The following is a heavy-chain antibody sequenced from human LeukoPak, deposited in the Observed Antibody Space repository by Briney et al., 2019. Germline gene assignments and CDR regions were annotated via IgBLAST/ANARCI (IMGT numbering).Heavy chain of an antibody. CDR1: EFTFSSFA. J-gene: IGHJ4*02. V-gene: IGHV3-30*03. D-gene: IGHD2/OR15-2a*01. CDR2: ISNDGSSK. CDR3: ARGENSKTYPVSGY. Sequence: TGGSLRLSCAASEFTFSSFAMNWVRQAPGKGLEWVAVISNDGSSKYYIDSVKGRFTISRDNSKNTLFLQMNSLRAEDTAVYYCARGENSKTYPVSGYWGQGTLVTVSS.